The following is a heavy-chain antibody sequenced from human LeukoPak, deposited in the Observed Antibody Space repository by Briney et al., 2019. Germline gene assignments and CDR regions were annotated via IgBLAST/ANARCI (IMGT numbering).Heavy chain of an antibody. CDR2: VDTSGST. D-gene: IGHD3-16*01. CDR1: SGSISSFY. CDR3: ARGLGGASYYMDV. Sequence: TSETLSLTCSVSSGSISSFYWTWVRQSVWKGLEWIGRVDTSGSTHYNPSLKGRATMSLDTSKYQFSLRLTSVTVADTAVYYCARGLGGASYYMDVWGKGTTVTVSS. J-gene: IGHJ6*03. V-gene: IGHV4-4*07.